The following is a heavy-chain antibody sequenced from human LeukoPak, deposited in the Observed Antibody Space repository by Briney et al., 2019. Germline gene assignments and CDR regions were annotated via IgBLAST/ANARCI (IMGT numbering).Heavy chain of an antibody. D-gene: IGHD5-18*01. J-gene: IGHJ2*01. CDR1: GYTFTSYG. CDR3: ARDRFTAMDWYFDL. V-gene: IGHV1-18*01. CDR2: ISAYNGNT. Sequence: GASVKVSCKASGYTFTSYGISWVRQAPGQGLEWMGWISAYNGNTNYAQKLQGRVTMTTDTSTSTAYMELRSLRSDDTAVYYCARDRFTAMDWYFDLWGRGTLVTVSS.